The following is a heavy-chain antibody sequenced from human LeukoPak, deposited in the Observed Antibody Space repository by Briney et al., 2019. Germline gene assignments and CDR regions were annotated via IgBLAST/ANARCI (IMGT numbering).Heavy chain of an antibody. V-gene: IGHV1-24*01. J-gene: IGHJ6*02. CDR1: GYTLTELS. Sequence: ASVKVSCKVSGYTLTELSMHWVRQAPGKGLEWMGGFDPEDGETIYAQKFQGRVTMTEDTSTDTAYMELSSLRSEDTAVYYCVRGTHDYGDYGMDVWGQGTTVTVSS. D-gene: IGHD4-17*01. CDR2: FDPEDGET. CDR3: VRGTHDYGDYGMDV.